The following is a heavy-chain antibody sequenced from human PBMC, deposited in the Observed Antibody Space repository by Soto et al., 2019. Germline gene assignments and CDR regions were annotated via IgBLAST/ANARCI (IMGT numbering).Heavy chain of an antibody. CDR3: ARGSTDSYPGSRIFDF. CDR1: GLTFESRA. CDR2: ITDTGGDA. D-gene: IGHD3-10*01. Sequence: WGSLRLSCVASGLTFESRAMTWVRQAPGEGLQWVSTITDTGGDAKYADSVRGRFVISRDNSKKTLYLQMTSLTAEDSAMYYCARGSTDSYPGSRIFDFWGRGILVTVSS. J-gene: IGHJ4*02. V-gene: IGHV3-23*01.